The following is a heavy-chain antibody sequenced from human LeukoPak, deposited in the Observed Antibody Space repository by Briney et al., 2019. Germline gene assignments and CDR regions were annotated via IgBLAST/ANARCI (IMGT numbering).Heavy chain of an antibody. CDR3: TRQRSGWPIDF. CDR2: IDPRDSYT. Sequence: PGESLRISCKGSGYSFTTYWITWVRQLPGKGLEWMGRIDPRDSYTHYSPSCQGHFTISADKSISTAYLQWSSLKAPDTAMYYCTRQRSGWPIDFWGPRTLVTASS. CDR1: GYSFTTYW. D-gene: IGHD6-19*01. V-gene: IGHV5-10-1*01. J-gene: IGHJ4*02.